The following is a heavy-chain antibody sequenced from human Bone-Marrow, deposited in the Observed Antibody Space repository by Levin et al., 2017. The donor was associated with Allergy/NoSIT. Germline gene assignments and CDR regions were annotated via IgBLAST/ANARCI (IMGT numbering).Heavy chain of an antibody. CDR1: GASFRGYY. V-gene: IGHV4-34*01. J-gene: IGHJ4*02. Sequence: SETLSLTCGVSGASFRGYYWSWIRQPPGKGLEWIGEINHSGTTNYNPSLKSRVTMSVDTYKNQVSLQLTSVTAADTAIYYCARPIIPAARRVGWDYWVQGILVTVSS. CDR3: ARPIIPAARRVGWDY. D-gene: IGHD2-2*01. CDR2: INHSGTT.